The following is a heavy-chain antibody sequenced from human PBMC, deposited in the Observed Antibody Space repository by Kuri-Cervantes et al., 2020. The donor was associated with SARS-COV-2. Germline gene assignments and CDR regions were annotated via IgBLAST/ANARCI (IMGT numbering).Heavy chain of an antibody. Sequence: GSLRLSCAVYGGSFSDYYWSWVRQPPGKGLEWIGEINHSGNTNYDPSLKSRVTVSKDTSKNQFSLKLSSVTAADTAVYYCARVPLSIVAAGRWFDPWGQGTLVTVSS. V-gene: IGHV4-34*01. J-gene: IGHJ5*02. CDR2: INHSGNT. CDR1: GGSFSDYY. D-gene: IGHD6-13*01. CDR3: ARVPLSIVAAGRWFDP.